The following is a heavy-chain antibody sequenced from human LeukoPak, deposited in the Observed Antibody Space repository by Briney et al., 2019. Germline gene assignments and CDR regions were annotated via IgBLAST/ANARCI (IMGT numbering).Heavy chain of an antibody. CDR1: GGSISSYY. V-gene: IGHV4-59*01. D-gene: IGHD6-6*01. Sequence: SETLSLTCTVSGGSISSYYWSWIRQPPGKGLEWIGYIYYSGSTNYNPSLKSRVTISVDTSKNQLSLKLSSVTAADTAVYYCARSGSSSSPLGYWGQGTLVTVSS. CDR2: IYYSGST. CDR3: ARSGSSSSPLGY. J-gene: IGHJ4*02.